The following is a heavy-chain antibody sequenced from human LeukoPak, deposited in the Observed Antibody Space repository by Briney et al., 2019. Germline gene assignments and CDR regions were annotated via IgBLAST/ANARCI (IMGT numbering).Heavy chain of an antibody. D-gene: IGHD2-15*01. CDR1: GGSISSGGYY. V-gene: IGHV4-31*03. J-gene: IGHJ4*02. CDR2: IYYSGST. Sequence: TLSLTCTVSGGSISSGGYYWSWIRQHPGKGLEWIGYIYYSGSTYYNPSLKSRVTISVDTSKNQFSLKLSSVTAADTAVYYCARGVVAARNFDYWGQGTLVTVSS. CDR3: ARGVVAARNFDY.